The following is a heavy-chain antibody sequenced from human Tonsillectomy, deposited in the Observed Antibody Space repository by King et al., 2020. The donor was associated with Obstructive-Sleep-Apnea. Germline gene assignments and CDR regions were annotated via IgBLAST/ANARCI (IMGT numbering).Heavy chain of an antibody. CDR1: GFTFSSYA. CDR3: ARDLDYYGSGSYLPPWFDP. CDR2: ISYDGSNK. V-gene: IGHV3-30-3*01. J-gene: IGHJ5*02. Sequence: VQLVESGGGVVQPGRSLRLSCAASGFTFSSYAMHWVRQAPGKGLEWVAVISYDGSNKYYADSVKGRFTISRDNSKNTLYLQMNSLRAEDTAAYYCARDLDYYGSGSYLPPWFDPWGQGTLVTVSS. D-gene: IGHD3-10*01.